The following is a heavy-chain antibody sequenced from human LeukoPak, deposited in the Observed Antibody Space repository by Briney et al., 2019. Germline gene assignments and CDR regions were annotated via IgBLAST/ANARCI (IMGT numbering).Heavy chain of an antibody. J-gene: IGHJ6*03. CDR3: ARVSGGYYYHYYMDV. Sequence: SVKVSCKASGGTFSSYAISWVRQAPGQGLEWMGGIIPIFGTANYAQKFQGRVTITADKSTSTAYMELSSLRSEDTAVYYCARVSGGYYYHYYMDVWGKGTTVTVSS. V-gene: IGHV1-69*06. CDR1: GGTFSSYA. D-gene: IGHD1-26*01. CDR2: IIPIFGTA.